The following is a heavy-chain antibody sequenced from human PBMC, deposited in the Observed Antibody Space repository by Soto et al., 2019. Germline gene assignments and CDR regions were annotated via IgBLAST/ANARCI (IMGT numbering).Heavy chain of an antibody. Sequence: QVQLVESGGGVVQPGRSLRLSCAASGFTFSSYGMHWVRQAPGKGLEWVAVIWYDGSNKYYADSVKGRFTISRDNSKNTLYLQMNILRAEDTAVYYCARASTYYYDSSGYLGIDYWGQGTLVTVSS. J-gene: IGHJ4*02. CDR3: ARASTYYYDSSGYLGIDY. CDR1: GFTFSSYG. V-gene: IGHV3-33*01. CDR2: IWYDGSNK. D-gene: IGHD3-22*01.